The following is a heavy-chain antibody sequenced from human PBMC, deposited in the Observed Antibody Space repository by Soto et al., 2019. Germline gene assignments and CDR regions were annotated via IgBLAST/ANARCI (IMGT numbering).Heavy chain of an antibody. CDR2: FDPEGGET. J-gene: IGHJ6*02. D-gene: IGHD6-19*01. Sequence: SVKVSCKVSGYTLTELSMHWVRQAPGKGLEWMGGFDPEGGETIYAQKFQGRVTMTEDTSTDTAYMELSSLRSEDTAVYYCATVRIAVAEEDYYYGMDVWGQGTTVTVSS. CDR3: ATVRIAVAEEDYYYGMDV. V-gene: IGHV1-24*01. CDR1: GYTLTELS.